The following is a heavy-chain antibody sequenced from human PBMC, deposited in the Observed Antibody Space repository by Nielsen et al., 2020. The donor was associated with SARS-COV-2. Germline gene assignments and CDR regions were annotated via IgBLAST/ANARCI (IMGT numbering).Heavy chain of an antibody. CDR1: GGSISSYY. V-gene: IGHV4-59*01. Sequence: SETLSLTCTVSGGSISSYYWSWIRQPPGKGLEWIGYIYNSESTNYNPSLKSRITISVDTSKNQFSLKMHSVSAADTAVYYCARGIAALDPNWFGPWGQGTLVIVSS. D-gene: IGHD6-13*01. J-gene: IGHJ5*02. CDR3: ARGIAALDPNWFGP. CDR2: IYNSEST.